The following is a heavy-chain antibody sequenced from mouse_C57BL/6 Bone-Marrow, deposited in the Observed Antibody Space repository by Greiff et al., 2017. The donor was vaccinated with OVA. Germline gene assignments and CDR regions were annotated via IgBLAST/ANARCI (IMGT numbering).Heavy chain of an antibody. D-gene: IGHD2-3*01. CDR1: GYAFTNYL. V-gene: IGHV1-54*01. CDR2: INPGSGGT. J-gene: IGHJ2*01. Sequence: QVQLKESGAELVRPGTSVKVSCKASGYAFTNYLIEWVKQRPGQGLEWIGVINPGSGGTNYNEKFKGKATLTADKSSSTAYMQLSSLTSEDSAVYFCARSEGDGYFDYWGQGTTLTVSS. CDR3: ARSEGDGYFDY.